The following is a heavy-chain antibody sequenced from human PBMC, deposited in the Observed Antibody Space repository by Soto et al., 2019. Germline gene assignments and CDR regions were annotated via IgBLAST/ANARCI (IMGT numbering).Heavy chain of an antibody. D-gene: IGHD2-2*01. J-gene: IGHJ3*02. V-gene: IGHV5-10-1*01. CDR1: GYSFTSYW. CDR2: IDPSDSYT. Sequence: PRESLKISCKGSGYSFTSYWISWVRQMPGKGLEWMGRIDPSDSYTNYSPSFQGHVTISADKSISTAYLQWSSLKASDTAMYYCARHIVVVVPAAPDAFDIWGQGTMVTVSS. CDR3: ARHIVVVVPAAPDAFDI.